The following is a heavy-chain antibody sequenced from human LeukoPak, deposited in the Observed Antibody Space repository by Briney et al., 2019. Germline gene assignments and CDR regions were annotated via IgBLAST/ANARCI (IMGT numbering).Heavy chain of an antibody. Sequence: PGGSLRLSCAASGFTFSNHWMSWVRQAPGKGLEWVANLDQDGSEISYVDSVKGRFTISRDNAKNSLYLQMNSLRAEDTAVYYCARRYYYDSSSDFDSWGQGTLVTVSS. CDR1: GFTFSNHW. CDR3: ARRYYYDSSSDFDS. J-gene: IGHJ4*02. D-gene: IGHD3-22*01. V-gene: IGHV3-7*01. CDR2: LDQDGSEI.